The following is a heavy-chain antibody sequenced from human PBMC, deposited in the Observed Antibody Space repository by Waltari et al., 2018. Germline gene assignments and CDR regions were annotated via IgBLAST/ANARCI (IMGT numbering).Heavy chain of an antibody. CDR3: ATDLSTSCYNCYYGMDV. CDR1: GYTFTDYY. J-gene: IGHJ6*02. CDR2: VDPEDGET. V-gene: IGHV1-69-2*01. D-gene: IGHD2-2*02. Sequence: AEVKKPGATVKISCKVSGYTFTDYYMHWVQQAPGKGLEWMGLVDPEDGETIYAEKFQGRVTITADTSTDTAYMELSSLRSEDTAVYYCATDLSTSCYNCYYGMDVWGQGTTVTVSS.